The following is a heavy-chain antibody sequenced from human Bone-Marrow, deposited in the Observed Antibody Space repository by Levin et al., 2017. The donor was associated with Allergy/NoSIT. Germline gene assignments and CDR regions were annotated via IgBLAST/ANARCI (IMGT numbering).Heavy chain of an antibody. V-gene: IGHV4-34*01. D-gene: IGHD3-3*01. CDR2: INHSGST. J-gene: IGHJ3*02. CDR3: AGFIWSGYYTGAFDI. CDR1: GGSFSGYY. Sequence: SETLSLTCAVYGGSFSGYYWSWIRQPPGKGLEWIGEINHSGSTNYNPSLKSRVTISVDTSKNQFSLKLSSVTAADTAVYYCAGFIWSGYYTGAFDIWGQGTMVTVSS.